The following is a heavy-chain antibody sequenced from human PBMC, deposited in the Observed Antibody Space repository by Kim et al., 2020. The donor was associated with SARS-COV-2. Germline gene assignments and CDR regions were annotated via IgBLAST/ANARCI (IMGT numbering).Heavy chain of an antibody. Sequence: ASVKVSCKASGYTFTSYDINWVRQATGQGLEWMGWMNPNSGNTGYAQKFQGRVTMTRNTSISTAYMELSSLRSEDTAVYYCARSSNGDYYYYGMDVWGQGTTVTVSS. CDR1: GYTFTSYD. D-gene: IGHD2-8*01. V-gene: IGHV1-8*01. CDR2: MNPNSGNT. CDR3: ARSSNGDYYYYGMDV. J-gene: IGHJ6*02.